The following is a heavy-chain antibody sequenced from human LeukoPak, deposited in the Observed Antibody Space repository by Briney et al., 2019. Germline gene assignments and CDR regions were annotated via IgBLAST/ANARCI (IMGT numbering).Heavy chain of an antibody. CDR2: IYTSGST. Sequence: SETLSLTCTVSGFSICSYYWSWIRQPAGKGLEWIGRIYTSGSTNYNPSLKSLVTMSVDTSKNQYSLKLSSVTAADSAVYYGARGRVGSSYYFDYWGQGTLVTVSS. V-gene: IGHV4-4*07. CDR3: ARGRVGSSYYFDY. CDR1: GFSICSYY. D-gene: IGHD1-26*01. J-gene: IGHJ4*02.